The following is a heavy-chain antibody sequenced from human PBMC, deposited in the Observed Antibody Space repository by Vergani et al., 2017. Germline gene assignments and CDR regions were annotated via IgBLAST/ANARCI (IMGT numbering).Heavy chain of an antibody. J-gene: IGHJ4*02. V-gene: IGHV3-23*01. CDR3: TKGSRGYTSYFFDY. CDR1: GFSFPGYA. Sequence: EVQLLESGGGLAQPGGSLRLSCEASGFSFPGYAMSWVRQAPGKGLEWVSSVSGSSATPYYADSVKGRFIISRDNSKNTLHLQMNRLRADDTAVYYCTKGSRGYTSYFFDYWGQGTLATVSS. D-gene: IGHD2-2*01. CDR2: VSGSSATP.